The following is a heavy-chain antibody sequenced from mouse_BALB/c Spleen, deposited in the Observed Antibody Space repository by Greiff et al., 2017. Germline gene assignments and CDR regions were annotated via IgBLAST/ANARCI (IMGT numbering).Heavy chain of an antibody. D-gene: IGHD2-1*01. CDR1: GFSLTSYG. CDR2: IWAGGST. J-gene: IGHJ3*01. V-gene: IGHV2-9*02. CDR3: ARGDYGNYGWFAY. Sequence: VQVVESGPGLVAPSQSLSITCTVSGFSLTSYGVHWVRQPPGKGLEWLGVIWAGGSTNYNSALMSRLSISKDNSKSQVFLKMNSLQTDDTAMYYCARGDYGNYGWFAYWGQGTLVTVSA.